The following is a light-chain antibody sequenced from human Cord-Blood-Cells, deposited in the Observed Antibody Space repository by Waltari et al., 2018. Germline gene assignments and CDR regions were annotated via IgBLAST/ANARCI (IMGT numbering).Light chain of an antibody. J-gene: IGKJ4*01. V-gene: IGKV3-11*01. CDR1: KRVSSY. Sequence: EIVLTQSPATLSLSPRERATIPCRASKRVSSYLAWYQQNPGQAPRLLIYAASNRSTGTPARFSGSGSGTDFTLTISSLEPEDFAVYYCQQRSNWPTFGGGTKVEIK. CDR3: QQRSNWPT. CDR2: AAS.